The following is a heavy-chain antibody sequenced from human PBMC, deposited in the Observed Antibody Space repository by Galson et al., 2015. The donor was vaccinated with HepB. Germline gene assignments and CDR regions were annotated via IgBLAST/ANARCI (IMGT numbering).Heavy chain of an antibody. D-gene: IGHD6-13*01. CDR2: ISYDGSNK. J-gene: IGHJ4*02. CDR3: AASGGYSSSLKLDY. CDR1: GFTFSSYA. Sequence: SLRLSCAASGFTFSSYAMHWVRQASGKGLEWVAVISYDGSNKYYADSVKGRFTISRDNSKNTLYLQMNSLRAEDTAVYYCAASGGYSSSLKLDYWGQGTLVTVSS. V-gene: IGHV3-30*04.